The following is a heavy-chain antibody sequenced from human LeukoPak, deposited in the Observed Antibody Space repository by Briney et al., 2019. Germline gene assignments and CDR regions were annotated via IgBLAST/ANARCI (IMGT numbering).Heavy chain of an antibody. CDR2: FYYSGST. Sequence: SATLSLTCTVSGGSISTYYWSWIRQPPGMGLEWIGYFYYSGSTNYNPSLKSRVTISVDTSKNQFSLKLSSVTAADTAVYYCARDTRDGYYYYYGMDVWGQGTTVTVSS. V-gene: IGHV4-59*01. CDR1: GGSISTYY. J-gene: IGHJ6*02. CDR3: ARDTRDGYYYYYGMDV.